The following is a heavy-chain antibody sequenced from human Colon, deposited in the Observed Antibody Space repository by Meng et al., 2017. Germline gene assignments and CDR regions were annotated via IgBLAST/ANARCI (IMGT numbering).Heavy chain of an antibody. CDR2: VSHTGDT. D-gene: IGHD6-19*01. J-gene: IGHJ4*02. V-gene: IGHV4-34*10. Sequence: HVQLQESGPGLVKPSGTLSLTCAVSGGSFSSYYWSWIRQPPGKELEWIGEVSHTGDTNYNPSLDSRVTISVDTSKNHIFLNLTSVTAADTAVYYCARHGGWHFDYWGQGALVTVSS. CDR3: ARHGGWHFDY. CDR1: GGSFSSYY.